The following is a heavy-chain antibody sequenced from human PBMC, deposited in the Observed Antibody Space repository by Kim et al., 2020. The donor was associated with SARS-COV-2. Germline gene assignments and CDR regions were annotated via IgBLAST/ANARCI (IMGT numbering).Heavy chain of an antibody. J-gene: IGHJ6*02. CDR3: AQNTVVVAATLNPYYYYYGMDV. Sequence: GGSLRLSCAASGFTFSSYSMNWVRQAPGKGLEWVSSISSSSSYIYYADSVKGRFTISRDNAKNSLYLQMNSLRAEDTAVYYCAQNTVVVAATLNPYYYYYGMDVWGQGTTVTVSS. D-gene: IGHD2-15*01. CDR1: GFTFSSYS. V-gene: IGHV3-21*01. CDR2: ISSSSSYI.